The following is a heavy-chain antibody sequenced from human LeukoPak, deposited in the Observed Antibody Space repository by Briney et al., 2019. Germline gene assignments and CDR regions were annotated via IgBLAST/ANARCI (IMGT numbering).Heavy chain of an antibody. J-gene: IGHJ4*02. Sequence: PSETLSLTCTVSGGSISSSSYYWGWIRQPPGKGLEWIGSIYYSGSTYYNPSLKSRVTISVDTSKNQFSLKLSSVTAADTAVYYCARHGRTPSYYWGQGTLVTVSS. CDR2: IYYSGST. CDR1: GGSISSSSYY. V-gene: IGHV4-39*01. CDR3: ARHGRTPSYY.